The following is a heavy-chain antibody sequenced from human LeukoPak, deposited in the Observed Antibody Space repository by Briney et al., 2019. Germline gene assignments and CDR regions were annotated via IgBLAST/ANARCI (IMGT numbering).Heavy chain of an antibody. D-gene: IGHD2-15*01. J-gene: IGHJ4*02. CDR1: GFTFSSYA. Sequence: PGGSLRLSCAASGFTFSSYAMSWVRQAPGKGLEWVANIKQDGSERYYVDSVKGRFTISRDNAKNSLYLQMNSLRAEDTAVYYCARVRGTLGAFDIWGQGTLVTVSS. CDR2: IKQDGSER. CDR3: ARVRGTLGAFDI. V-gene: IGHV3-7*01.